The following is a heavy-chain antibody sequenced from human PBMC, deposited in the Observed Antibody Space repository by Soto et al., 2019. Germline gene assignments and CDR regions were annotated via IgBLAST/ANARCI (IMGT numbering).Heavy chain of an antibody. CDR2: ISYDGSNK. V-gene: IGHV3-30*18. CDR1: GFTFSSYG. Sequence: QVQLVESGGGVVQPGRSLRLSCAASGFTFSSYGMHWVRQAPGKGLEWVAVISYDGSNKYYADSVKGRFTISRDNSKNTLYLQMNSLRAEDTAVYYCAKGRWQLVLFETPMDVWGKGTTVTVSS. J-gene: IGHJ6*03. D-gene: IGHD6-6*01. CDR3: AKGRWQLVLFETPMDV.